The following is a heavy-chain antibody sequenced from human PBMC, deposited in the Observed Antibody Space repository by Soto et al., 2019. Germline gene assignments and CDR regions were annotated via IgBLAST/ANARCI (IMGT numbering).Heavy chain of an antibody. Sequence: EVQLVESGGGLVQPGGSLRLSCAASGFTFSSYWMHWVRKAPGKGLVWVSRINSDGSSTNYADSVKGRFTISRDNAKNTLYLQMNSLRAEDTAVYYCARGNYGGKSVDYWGQGTLVTVSS. CDR2: INSDGSST. CDR1: GFTFSSYW. V-gene: IGHV3-74*01. D-gene: IGHD4-17*01. J-gene: IGHJ4*02. CDR3: ARGNYGGKSVDY.